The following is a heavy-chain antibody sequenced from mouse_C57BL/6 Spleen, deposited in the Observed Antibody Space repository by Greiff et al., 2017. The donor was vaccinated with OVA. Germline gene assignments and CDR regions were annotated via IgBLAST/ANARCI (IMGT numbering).Heavy chain of an antibody. Sequence: EVQLQQSGPELVKPGASVKIPCKASGYTFTDYNMDWVKQSHGKSLEWIGDINPNNGGTIYNQKFKGKATLTVDKSSSTAYMELRSLTSEDTAVYYCARWKGYGSRGDYFDYWGQGTTLTVSS. D-gene: IGHD1-1*01. J-gene: IGHJ2*01. V-gene: IGHV1-18*01. CDR3: ARWKGYGSRGDYFDY. CDR2: INPNNGGT. CDR1: GYTFTDYN.